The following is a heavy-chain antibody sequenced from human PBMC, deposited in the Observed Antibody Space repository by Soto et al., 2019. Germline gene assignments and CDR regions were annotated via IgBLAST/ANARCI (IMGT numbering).Heavy chain of an antibody. CDR2: IKSKTDAGTT. CDR1: GFTFSNAW. J-gene: IGHJ6*02. D-gene: IGHD1-26*01. CDR3: TTVGGTYDYCYGMDV. V-gene: IGHV3-15*01. Sequence: GGSRRLSCAASGFTFSNAWMSWVRQAPGNGLEWVGRIKSKTDAGTTDYAAPVKGRFTISRDDSKNTLYLQMNSLKTEDTAVYYCTTVGGTYDYCYGMDVWGQGTTVTVSS.